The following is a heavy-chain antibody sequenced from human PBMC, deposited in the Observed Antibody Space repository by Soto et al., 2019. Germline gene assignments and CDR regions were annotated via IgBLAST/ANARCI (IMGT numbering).Heavy chain of an antibody. CDR3: ARHGGGSYYGSFDI. CDR2: IYYSGST. V-gene: IGHV4-39*01. CDR1: GGSISSSSYY. Sequence: SETLSLTCTVSGGSISSSSYYWGWIRQPPGKGLEWIGSIYYSGSTYYNPSLKSRVTISVDTSKNQFSLKLSCVTAADTAVYYCARHGGGSYYGSFDIWGQGTMVTVSS. J-gene: IGHJ3*02. D-gene: IGHD1-26*01.